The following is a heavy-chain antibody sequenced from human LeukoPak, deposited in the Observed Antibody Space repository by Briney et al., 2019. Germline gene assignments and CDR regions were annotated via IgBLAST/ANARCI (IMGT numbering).Heavy chain of an antibody. CDR2: IYSGGST. V-gene: IGHV3-53*05. Sequence: GGSLRLSCAASGFTVSSNYMSWVRQAPGKGLEWVSVIYSGGSTYYADSVKGRFTISRGNSKNTLYLQMNSLRAEDTAVYYCAKDSGSYYNFDYWGQGTLVTVSS. CDR3: AKDSGSYYNFDY. J-gene: IGHJ4*02. CDR1: GFTVSSNY. D-gene: IGHD1-26*01.